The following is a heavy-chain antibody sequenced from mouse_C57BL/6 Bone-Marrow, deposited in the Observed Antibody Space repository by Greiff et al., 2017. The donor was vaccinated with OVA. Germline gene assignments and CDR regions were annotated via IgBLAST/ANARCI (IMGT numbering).Heavy chain of an antibody. CDR2: ISYDGSN. Sequence: EVQLVESGPGLVKPSQSLSLTCSVTGYSITSGYYWNWIRQFPGNKLEWMGYISYDGSNNYNPSLKNRISITRDTSKNQFFLKLNSVTTEDTATYYGARGRVYYYGSSYYFDYWGQGTTLTVSS. V-gene: IGHV3-6*01. CDR1: GYSITSGYY. CDR3: ARGRVYYYGSSYYFDY. D-gene: IGHD1-1*01. J-gene: IGHJ2*01.